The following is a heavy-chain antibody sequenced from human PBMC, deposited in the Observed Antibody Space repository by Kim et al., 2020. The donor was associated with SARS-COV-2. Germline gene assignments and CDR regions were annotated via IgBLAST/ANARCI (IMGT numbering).Heavy chain of an antibody. CDR2: INPNSGGT. J-gene: IGHJ3*02. CDR3: ARGYYYDSSGIPRPRDAFDI. D-gene: IGHD3-22*01. Sequence: ASVKVSCKASGYTFTGYYMHWVRQAPGQGLEWMGWINPNSGGTNYAQKFQGWVTMTRDTSISTAYMELSRLRSDDTAVYYCARGYYYDSSGIPRPRDAFDIWGQGTMVTVSS. CDR1: GYTFTGYY. V-gene: IGHV1-2*04.